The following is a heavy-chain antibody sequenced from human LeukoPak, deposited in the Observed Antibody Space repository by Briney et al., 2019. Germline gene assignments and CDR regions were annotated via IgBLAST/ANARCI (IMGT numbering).Heavy chain of an antibody. D-gene: IGHD6-6*01. V-gene: IGHV4-38-2*02. CDR2: INHSGST. CDR3: ASYSSSVTY. CDR1: GYSISSGYY. J-gene: IGHJ4*02. Sequence: PSETLSLTCTVSGYSISSGYYWGWIRQPPGKGLEWIGEINHSGSTNYNPSLKSRVTISVDTSKNQFSLKLSSVTAADTAVYYCASYSSSVTYWGQGTLVTVSS.